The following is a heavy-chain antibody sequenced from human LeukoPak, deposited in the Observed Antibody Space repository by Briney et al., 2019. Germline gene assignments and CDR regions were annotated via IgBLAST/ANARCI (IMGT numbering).Heavy chain of an antibody. CDR1: GYTFTGYY. D-gene: IGHD3-9*01. J-gene: IGHJ4*02. Sequence: ASVKVSCKASGYTFTGYYMHWVRQAPGRGLEWMGWINPNSGGTNYAQKFQGRVTMTRDTSISTAYMELSRLRFDDTAVYYCARSPDILTGEKFDYWGQGTLVTVSS. CDR2: INPNSGGT. CDR3: ARSPDILTGEKFDY. V-gene: IGHV1-2*02.